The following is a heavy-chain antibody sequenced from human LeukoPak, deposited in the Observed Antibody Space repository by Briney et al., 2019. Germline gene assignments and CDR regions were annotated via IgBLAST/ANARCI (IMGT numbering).Heavy chain of an antibody. CDR3: AREPSFRYSSTGYFDY. CDR2: IYTGGNT. J-gene: IGHJ4*02. V-gene: IGHV3-53*01. Sequence: GGSLRLSCAASGFTVDSNYLSWVRQAPGKGLEWVSTIYTGGNTYYAASVKGRFTISRDFSKNTVFLHMNSLRAEDTAMYYCAREPSFRYSSTGYFDYWGQGTLVTVSS. D-gene: IGHD6-13*01. CDR1: GFTVDSNY.